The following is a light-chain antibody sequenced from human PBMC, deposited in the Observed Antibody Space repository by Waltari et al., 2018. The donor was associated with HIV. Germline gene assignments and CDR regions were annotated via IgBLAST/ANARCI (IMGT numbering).Light chain of an antibody. J-gene: IGKJ2*01. V-gene: IGKV4-1*01. CDR3: MQALQTPPT. Sequence: DIVMTQSPDSLAVSLGERATINCKSSQSVLYDSNNKNYLAWYQQKPGQPPKLLIYWASTRESGVPDRFSGSGSGTDFTLHISRVEADDVGLYYCMQALQTPPTFGQGTKLEIK. CDR2: WAS. CDR1: QSVLYDSNNKNY.